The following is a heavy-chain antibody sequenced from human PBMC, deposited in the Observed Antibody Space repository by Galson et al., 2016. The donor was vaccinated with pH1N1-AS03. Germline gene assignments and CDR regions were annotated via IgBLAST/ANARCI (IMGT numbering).Heavy chain of an antibody. CDR1: GFTFDYYA. V-gene: IGHV3-9*01. D-gene: IGHD6-13*01. CDR3: VRDMGTTTAASGF. J-gene: IGHJ4*02. Sequence: SLRLSCAATGFTFDYYAMHWIRQRPGKGLEWVSGIRWDGATGYADSVQGRFTISRDQAETSLYLQMTSLKIEDTALYYCVRDMGTTTAASGFWGQGILVTVSS. CDR2: IRWDGAT.